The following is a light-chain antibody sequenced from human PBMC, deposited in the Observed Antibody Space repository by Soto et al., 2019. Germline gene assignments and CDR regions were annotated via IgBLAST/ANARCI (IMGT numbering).Light chain of an antibody. CDR1: SSDVGGYNY. Sequence: QSVLTQPASVSGSPGQSITISCTGTSSDVGGYNYVSWYQQHPGKAPKLMIYDVSNRPSGVSNRFSGSKSGNTASLTISGLQADDEADYYCSSYTSSITRVFGTGTKVTVL. V-gene: IGLV2-14*03. J-gene: IGLJ1*01. CDR2: DVS. CDR3: SSYTSSITRV.